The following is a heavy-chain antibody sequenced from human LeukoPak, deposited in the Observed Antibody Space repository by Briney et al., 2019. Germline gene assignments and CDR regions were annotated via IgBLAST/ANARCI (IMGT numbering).Heavy chain of an antibody. J-gene: IGHJ4*02. CDR3: ARDRGYSGGLVDY. D-gene: IGHD5-18*01. CDR2: IYYSGST. Sequence: KPSETLSLTCAVYGGSFSGYYWSWIRQHPGKGLEWIGYIYYSGSTYYNPSLKSRVTISVDTSKNQFSLKLSSVTAADTAVYYCARDRGYSGGLVDYWGQGTLVTVSS. CDR1: GGSFSGYY. V-gene: IGHV4-31*11.